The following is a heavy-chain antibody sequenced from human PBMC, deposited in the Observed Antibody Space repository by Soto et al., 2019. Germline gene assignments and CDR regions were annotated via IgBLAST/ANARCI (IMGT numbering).Heavy chain of an antibody. V-gene: IGHV3-66*04. D-gene: IGHD5-18*01. Sequence: EVQLVESGGGLVQPGGSLRLSCAASGFTVSSNYMRWVRQAPGKGLEWVSVIYSGGSAYYADSGKGRFTISSNNSKNTLYLQMNSLRAEDTAVYYCARHGSSYGGGYFDYWGQGTLVPVSS. CDR2: IYSGGSA. CDR3: ARHGSSYGGGYFDY. CDR1: GFTVSSNY. J-gene: IGHJ4*02.